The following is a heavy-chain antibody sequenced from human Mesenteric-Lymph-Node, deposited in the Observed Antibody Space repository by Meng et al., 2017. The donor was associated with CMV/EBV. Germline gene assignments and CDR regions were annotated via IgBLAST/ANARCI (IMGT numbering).Heavy chain of an antibody. D-gene: IGHD4-11*01. CDR2: INGDGSTT. V-gene: IGHV3-74*01. CDR1: GFTFSSYW. J-gene: IGHJ6*02. Sequence: GESLKISCAASGFTFSSYWIHWVRQAPGKGLVWVSRINGDGSTTTYADSVKGRFIISRDNSKNTLLLQMYSLTAEDTATYYCAKEHYNNYGSGDYGMDVWGQGTTVTVSS. CDR3: AKEHYNNYGSGDYGMDV.